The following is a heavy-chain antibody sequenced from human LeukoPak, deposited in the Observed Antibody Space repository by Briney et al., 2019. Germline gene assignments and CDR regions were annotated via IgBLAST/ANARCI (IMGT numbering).Heavy chain of an antibody. CDR2: IRGKSDGGKV. V-gene: IGHV3-15*01. Sequence: GGSLRLSCAVSGFASRDAWMSWVRQAPGKGLEWVGRIRGKSDGGKVDYAAPAKGRFTISRDESKDTVYLHLASLKTEDTGVYYCATDEGSGTTDFDFWGQGTLVTVSS. J-gene: IGHJ4*02. CDR1: GFASRDAW. D-gene: IGHD1-7*01. CDR3: ATDEGSGTTDFDF.